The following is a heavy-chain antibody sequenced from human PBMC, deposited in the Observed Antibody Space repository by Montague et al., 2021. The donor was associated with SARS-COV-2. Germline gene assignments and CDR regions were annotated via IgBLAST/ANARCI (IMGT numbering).Heavy chain of an antibody. CDR2: IDHSGNT. J-gene: IGHJ6*02. Sequence: SETLSLTCAVYGGSFSTYYWAWIRQSPGKGLEWIGNIDHSGNTNYNPSXXSGVSISVDASSSQFSLYLTSVTAADAAVYYCARDQTVLEWIWYGMGVWGPGTTVTVSS. V-gene: IGHV4-34*01. D-gene: IGHD3-3*01. CDR3: ARDQTVLEWIWYGMGV. CDR1: GGSFSTYY.